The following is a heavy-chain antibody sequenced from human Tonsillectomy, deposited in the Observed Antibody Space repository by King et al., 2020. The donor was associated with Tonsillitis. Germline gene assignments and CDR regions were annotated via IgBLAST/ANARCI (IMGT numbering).Heavy chain of an antibody. CDR1: GYSISSGYL. CDR3: AREPDDSSGWPQGAFDI. Sequence: QLQESGPGLVKPSETLSLTCAVSGYSISSGYLWGWIRQPPGKGLEWIGSIYHSGITYHNPSLKSRVTISVDTSMNQFSLKLSSVTAADTAVYYCAREPDDSSGWPQGAFDIWGQGTMVTVSS. CDR2: IYHSGIT. D-gene: IGHD6-19*01. J-gene: IGHJ3*02. V-gene: IGHV4-38-2*02.